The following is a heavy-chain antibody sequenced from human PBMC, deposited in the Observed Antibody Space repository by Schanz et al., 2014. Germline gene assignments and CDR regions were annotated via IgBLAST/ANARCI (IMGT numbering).Heavy chain of an antibody. CDR3: AKIPPGTARPRGNFDY. CDR1: GFTFSAHA. V-gene: IGHV3-23*04. J-gene: IGHJ4*02. CDR2: ISGSGRDT. Sequence: EVLLVDSGGGLVQPGGSLRLSCGASGFTFSAHAMSWVRQAPGKGPEWFSAISGSGRDTYYAASVKGRFTISRDNSKNXXXHQISIRAADDTAYXYSAKIPPGTARPRGNFDYWGQGTPVTVSS. D-gene: IGHD2-2*02.